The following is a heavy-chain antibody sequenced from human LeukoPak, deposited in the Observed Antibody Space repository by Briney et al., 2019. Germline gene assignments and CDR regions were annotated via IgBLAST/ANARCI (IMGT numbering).Heavy chain of an antibody. Sequence: SQTLSLTCTVSGGSISSGGYYWSWIRQHPGKVLEWIGYIYYSGSTYYNPSLKSRVTISVDTSKNQFSLKLSSVTAADTAVYYCARVWDRYCSGGSCYSLGYFQHWGQGTLVTVSS. V-gene: IGHV4-31*03. CDR2: IYYSGST. J-gene: IGHJ1*01. CDR1: GGSISSGGYY. D-gene: IGHD2-15*01. CDR3: ARVWDRYCSGGSCYSLGYFQH.